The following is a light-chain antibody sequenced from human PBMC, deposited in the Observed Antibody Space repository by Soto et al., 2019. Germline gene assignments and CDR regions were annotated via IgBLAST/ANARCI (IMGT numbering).Light chain of an antibody. J-gene: IGKJ1*01. CDR3: QQYNSLWP. CDR1: QSISSW. CDR2: KAS. V-gene: IGKV1-5*03. Sequence: IRMTQSPSTLSAYVGDRVTITCRASQSISSWLAWYQQKPGKAPKLLIYKASSLESGVPSRFSGSGSGTEFTLTISSLQPDDFATYYCQQYNSLWPFGQGSKV.